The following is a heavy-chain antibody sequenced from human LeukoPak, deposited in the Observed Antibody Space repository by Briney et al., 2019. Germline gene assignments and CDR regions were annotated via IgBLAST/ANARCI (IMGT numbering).Heavy chain of an antibody. D-gene: IGHD2-15*01. CDR1: GFTFRSHS. Sequence: EGSLRLSCAASGFTFRSHSMQWVRQAPGKGLEWVSHISSSGSTIYYADSVKGRFTISRDNAKESLYLQMSSLRDEDTAVYYCVFPYWQDLDHWGQGTLVTVSS. CDR3: VFPYWQDLDH. V-gene: IGHV3-48*02. CDR2: ISSSGSTI. J-gene: IGHJ4*02.